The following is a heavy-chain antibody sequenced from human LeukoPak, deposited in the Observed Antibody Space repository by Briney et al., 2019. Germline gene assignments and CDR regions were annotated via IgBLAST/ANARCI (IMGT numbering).Heavy chain of an antibody. CDR3: ARHGRGNYYDSSGYYGPVVY. CDR1: GYSFTSYW. V-gene: IGHV5-51*01. J-gene: IGHJ4*02. CDR2: IYPGDSDT. Sequence: GESLKISCKGSGYSFTSYWIGWVRQMPGKGLEWMGIIYPGDSDTRYSPSFQGQVTISAVKSISTAYLQWSSLKASDTAMYYCARHGRGNYYDSSGYYGPVVYWGQGTLVTVSS. D-gene: IGHD3-22*01.